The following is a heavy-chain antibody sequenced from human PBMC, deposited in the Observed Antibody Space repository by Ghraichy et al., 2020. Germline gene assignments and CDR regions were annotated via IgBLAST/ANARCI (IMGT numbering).Heavy chain of an antibody. D-gene: IGHD6-19*01. CDR2: LSGSGNTP. J-gene: IGHJ4*02. Sequence: LSLTCAASGFMFGNYPMGWVRQAPGKGLEWVSSLSGSGNTPYPTDSVLGRFAIARDNSKNTLYLQMNSLRVEDTAVYYCARGQWLEKQYFDCWGQGTLVTVSS. CDR1: GFMFGNYP. V-gene: IGHV3-23*01. CDR3: ARGQWLEKQYFDC.